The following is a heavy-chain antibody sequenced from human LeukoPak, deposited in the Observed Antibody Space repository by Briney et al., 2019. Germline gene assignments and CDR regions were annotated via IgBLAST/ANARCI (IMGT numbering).Heavy chain of an antibody. CDR2: INPKSGNT. Sequence: ASVKVSCKASGYTFPGYYIHWVRQAPGQGLEWMGRINPKSGNTNYAQKFQGRVTVSRDTSISTTYLELKTLTSDDTAVYYCARGYSGYDLKFDPWGQGTLVTVSS. D-gene: IGHD5-12*01. CDR1: GYTFPGYY. V-gene: IGHV1-2*06. CDR3: ARGYSGYDLKFDP. J-gene: IGHJ5*02.